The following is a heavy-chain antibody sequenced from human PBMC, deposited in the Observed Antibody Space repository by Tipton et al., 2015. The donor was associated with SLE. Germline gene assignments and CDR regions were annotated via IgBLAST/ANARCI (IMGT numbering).Heavy chain of an antibody. CDR3: ASLSTYCGGDCSADY. CDR2: IIPIFGTA. Sequence: QLVQSGPEVEKPGSSVKVSCKASGGTFSSYAISWVRQAPGQGLEWMGGIIPIFGTANYAQKFQGRVTITADKSTSIAYMELSSLRSEDTAVYYCASLSTYCGGDCSADYWGQGTLVTVSS. D-gene: IGHD2-21*02. V-gene: IGHV1-69*06. J-gene: IGHJ4*02. CDR1: GGTFSSYA.